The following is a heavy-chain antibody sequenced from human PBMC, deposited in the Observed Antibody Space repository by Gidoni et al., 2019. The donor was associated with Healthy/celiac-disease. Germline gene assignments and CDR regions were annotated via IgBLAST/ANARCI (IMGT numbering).Heavy chain of an antibody. CDR2: ISYNGSNK. Sequence: QVQLVESGGGVVQPGRSLRLSCAASGFTFSSYALHWVRQAPGKGLEWVAVISYNGSNKYYADSVKGRFTISRDNSKNTLYLQMNSLRAEDTAVYYCARDPLGYDSSGYYFGYFDYWGQGTLVTVSS. J-gene: IGHJ4*02. V-gene: IGHV3-30*01. CDR1: GFTFSSYA. D-gene: IGHD3-22*01. CDR3: ARDPLGYDSSGYYFGYFDY.